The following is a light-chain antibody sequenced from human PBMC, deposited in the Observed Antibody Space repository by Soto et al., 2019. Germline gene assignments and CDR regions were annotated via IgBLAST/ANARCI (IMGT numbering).Light chain of an antibody. CDR1: QSITSW. J-gene: IGKJ2*01. V-gene: IGKV1-5*03. CDR3: QQYNNXXET. Sequence: DIQMTQSPSTLSASVGDRVTITCRASQSITSWLAWYQQKPGKAPKLLIYKAYSLESGVPSRFSGSGSGTDFTLTISXXXXXDFATYYCQQYNNXXETFGXGT. CDR2: KAY.